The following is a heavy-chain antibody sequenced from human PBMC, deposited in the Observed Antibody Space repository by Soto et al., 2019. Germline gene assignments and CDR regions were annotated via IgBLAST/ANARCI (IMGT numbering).Heavy chain of an antibody. CDR3: ARDILTVTNAFDI. D-gene: IGHD3-9*01. CDR2: ISSSSSYI. CDR1: GFTFSSYS. Sequence: GSLRLSCAASGFTFSSYSMNWVRQAPGKGLEWVSSISSSSSYIYYADSVKGRFTISRDNAKNSLYLQMNSLRAEDTAVYYCARDILTVTNAFDIWGQGTMVTVSS. V-gene: IGHV3-21*01. J-gene: IGHJ3*02.